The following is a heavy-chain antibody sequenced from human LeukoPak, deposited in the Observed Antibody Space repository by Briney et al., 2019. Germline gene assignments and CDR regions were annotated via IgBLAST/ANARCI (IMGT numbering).Heavy chain of an antibody. CDR1: GFTFSSYA. Sequence: GGSLRLSCAASGFTFSSYAMGWVRQAPGKGLEWVSAISGSGGSTYYADSVKGRFTISRDNSKNTLYLQMNSLRAEDTAVYYCAKKGVDWFGEYYIDYWGQGTLVTVSS. CDR3: AKKGVDWFGEYYIDY. CDR2: ISGSGGST. D-gene: IGHD3-10*01. V-gene: IGHV3-23*01. J-gene: IGHJ4*02.